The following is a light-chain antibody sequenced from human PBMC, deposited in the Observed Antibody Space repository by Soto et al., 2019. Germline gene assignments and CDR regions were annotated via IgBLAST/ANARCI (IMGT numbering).Light chain of an antibody. V-gene: IGLV2-14*01. CDR2: EVT. J-gene: IGLJ2*01. CDR1: SSDVGGFNY. Sequence: ALTQPASVSGSPGQSITISCTGTSSDVGGFNYVSWYQQHPGKAPKLMIYEVTNRPSGVSNRFSGSKFGNTASLTISGLLAEDEADYHCSSYTGSGTLVFGGGTKLTVL. CDR3: SSYTGSGTLV.